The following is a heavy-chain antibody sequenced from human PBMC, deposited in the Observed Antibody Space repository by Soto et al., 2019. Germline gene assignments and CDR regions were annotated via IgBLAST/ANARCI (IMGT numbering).Heavy chain of an antibody. CDR2: IKQDGGSK. Sequence: GSLRLSCAASGFTFSTYWMTWVRQAPGKGLEWVAAIKQDGGSKYYVDSVKGRFTISRDNTKNTLFLQMNNLRADDTAVYFCARLALWFGDLLGMTDYCGQGTLVTVSS. D-gene: IGHD3-10*01. CDR1: GFTFSTYW. CDR3: ARLALWFGDLLGMTDY. V-gene: IGHV3-7*05. J-gene: IGHJ4*02.